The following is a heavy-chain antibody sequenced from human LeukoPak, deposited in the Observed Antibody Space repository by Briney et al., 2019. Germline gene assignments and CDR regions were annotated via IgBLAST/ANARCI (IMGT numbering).Heavy chain of an antibody. CDR3: ARDLNFWSSYSTRGFDY. Sequence: GGSLRLSCAASGFTFSSYSMTWVRQAPGKGLEWVSSITGSSTYIDYADSVKGRFTISRDNANNSLYLQMNSLRAEDTAVYYCARDLNFWSSYSTRGFDYWGQGTLVTVSS. V-gene: IGHV3-21*01. CDR1: GFTFSSYS. D-gene: IGHD3-3*01. J-gene: IGHJ4*02. CDR2: ITGSSTYI.